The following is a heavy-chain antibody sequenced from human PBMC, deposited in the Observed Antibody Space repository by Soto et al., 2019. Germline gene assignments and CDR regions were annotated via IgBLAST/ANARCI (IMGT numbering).Heavy chain of an antibody. D-gene: IGHD2-2*01. CDR3: AKGGDIVVVPAAHFDY. CDR1: GFTFSSYG. J-gene: IGHJ4*02. CDR2: ISYDGSNK. V-gene: IGHV3-30*18. Sequence: GGSLRLSCAASGFTFSSYGMHWVRQAPGKGLEWVAVISYDGSNKYYADSVKGRFTISRDNSKNTLYLQMNSLRAEDTAVYYCAKGGDIVVVPAAHFDYWGQGTLVTVSS.